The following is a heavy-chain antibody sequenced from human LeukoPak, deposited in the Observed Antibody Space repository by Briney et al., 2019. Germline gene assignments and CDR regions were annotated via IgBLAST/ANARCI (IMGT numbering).Heavy chain of an antibody. CDR2: IIPIVGVP. V-gene: IGHV1-69*04. J-gene: IGHJ4*02. CDR1: GGTFSSDA. Sequence: SVKVSCKASGGTFSSDAISWVRQAPGQGLEWMGRIIPIVGVPNYAQKFQGRVTMTTDTSTSIAYMELRSLTSDDTAVYYCARLKNYGDYGYWGQGPLVTVSS. CDR3: ARLKNYGDYGY. D-gene: IGHD4-17*01.